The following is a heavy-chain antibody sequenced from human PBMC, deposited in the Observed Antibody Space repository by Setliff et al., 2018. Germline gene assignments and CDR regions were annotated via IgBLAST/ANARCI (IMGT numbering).Heavy chain of an antibody. CDR2: IYHSGST. CDR1: GYSISSGYY. V-gene: IGHV4-38-2*02. J-gene: IGHJ4*02. CDR3: ARLDSSSRVDY. D-gene: IGHD6-13*01. Sequence: PSETLSLTCTVSGYSISSGYYWGWIRQPPGKGLEWIGSIYHSGSTYYNPSLKSRVTISVDTSKNQFSPKLSSVTAADTAVYYCARLDSSSRVDYWGQGTLVTVSS.